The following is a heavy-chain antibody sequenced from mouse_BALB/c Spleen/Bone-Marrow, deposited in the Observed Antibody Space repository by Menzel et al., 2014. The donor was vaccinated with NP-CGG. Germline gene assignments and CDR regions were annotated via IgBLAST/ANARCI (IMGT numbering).Heavy chain of an antibody. Sequence: QVQLQQSGPGLVVPSQSLSITCTVSGFSLTSYGVHWVRQPPGKGLEWLGVVWAGGSTNYNSALMSRLSISKDNSKSQFFLKMNSLQTDDTAMYYCARGLLRLRGYAMDYWGQGTSVTVSS. J-gene: IGHJ4*01. D-gene: IGHD1-2*01. CDR1: GFSLTSYG. V-gene: IGHV2-9*02. CDR2: VWAGGST. CDR3: ARGLLRLRGYAMDY.